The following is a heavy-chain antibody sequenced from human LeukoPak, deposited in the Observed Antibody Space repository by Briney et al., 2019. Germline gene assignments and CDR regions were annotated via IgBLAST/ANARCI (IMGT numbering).Heavy chain of an antibody. Sequence: GASVKVSCKASGGTFSSYAISWVRQAPGQGLEWMGGIIPIFGTANYAQKFQGRVTITADKSTSTAYMELSSLRSEDTAVYYCARAAAGTVVFDYWGQGTLVTVSS. CDR1: GGTFSSYA. D-gene: IGHD6-13*01. V-gene: IGHV1-69*06. J-gene: IGHJ4*02. CDR3: ARAAAGTVVFDY. CDR2: IIPIFGTA.